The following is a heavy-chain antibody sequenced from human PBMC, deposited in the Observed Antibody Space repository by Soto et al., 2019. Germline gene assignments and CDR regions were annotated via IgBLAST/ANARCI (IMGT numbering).Heavy chain of an antibody. CDR1: GFTFSSYS. CDR2: ISSSSSYI. Sequence: EVQLVESGGGLVKPGGSLRLSCAASGFTFSSYSMNWVRQAPGKGLEWVSSISSSSSYIYYADSVKGRFTISRDNAKNSMYLQMNGLRAEDTAVYYCATEPYSSSWYDWFDPWGQGTLVTVSS. D-gene: IGHD6-13*01. V-gene: IGHV3-21*01. J-gene: IGHJ5*02. CDR3: ATEPYSSSWYDWFDP.